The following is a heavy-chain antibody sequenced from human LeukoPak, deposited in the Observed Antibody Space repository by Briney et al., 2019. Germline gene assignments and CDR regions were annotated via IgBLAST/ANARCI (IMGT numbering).Heavy chain of an antibody. J-gene: IGHJ4*02. CDR3: ARGHFGLDY. CDR2: IDLSGRST. Sequence: GGSLRLSCVASGFTFSDYYMSWIRQTPGKGLEWGSYIDLSGRSTYYGDSVRGRFTISTDNAKKSLYLQMNTLRAEDTGMYYCARGHFGLDYWGQGTLVTVSS. D-gene: IGHD3-10*01. V-gene: IGHV3-11*01. CDR1: GFTFSDYY.